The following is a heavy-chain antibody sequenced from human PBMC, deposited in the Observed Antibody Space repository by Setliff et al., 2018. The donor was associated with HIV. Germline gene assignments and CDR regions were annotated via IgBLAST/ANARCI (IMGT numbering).Heavy chain of an antibody. Sequence: PSETLSLTCTVSGGSISSSSYYWGWIRQPPGKGLEWIGSIYYSGSTPYSPSLKSRVTMSVATSKNQFSLKLTSVTAADTSVYYCARHWLSQDLVSGNYRSHYYFDYWGQGMLVTVSS. V-gene: IGHV4-39*01. J-gene: IGHJ4*02. CDR1: GGSISSSSYY. CDR3: ARHWLSQDLVSGNYRSHYYFDY. CDR2: IYYSGST. D-gene: IGHD3-16*02.